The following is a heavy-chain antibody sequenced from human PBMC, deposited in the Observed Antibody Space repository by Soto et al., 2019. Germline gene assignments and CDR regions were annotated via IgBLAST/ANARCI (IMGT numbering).Heavy chain of an antibody. CDR2: ISSGSSYI. J-gene: IGHJ4*02. Sequence: GGSLRLSCAASGFTFSSYSMNWVRQAPGKGLEWVSSISSGSSYIYYADSVKGRFTISRDNAKNSLYLQMNSLRAEDTAVYYSARPTYYYDSSGPQAYWGQGTLVNVSS. CDR3: ARPTYYYDSSGPQAY. D-gene: IGHD3-22*01. V-gene: IGHV3-21*01. CDR1: GFTFSSYS.